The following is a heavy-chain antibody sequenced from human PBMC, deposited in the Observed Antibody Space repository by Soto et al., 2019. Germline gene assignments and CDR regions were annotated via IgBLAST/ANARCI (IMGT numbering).Heavy chain of an antibody. CDR1: GGSISSSSYY. CDR2: IYYSGST. Sequence: SETLSLTCTVSGGSISSSSYYWGWIRQPPGKGLEWIGCIYYSGSTYYNPSLKSRVTISVDTSKNQFSLNRSSVTAADTAVYYCARHVLIFGVVIPRPRYYFDYLGQGTLVTVSS. J-gene: IGHJ4*02. D-gene: IGHD3-3*01. V-gene: IGHV4-39*01. CDR3: ARHVLIFGVVIPRPRYYFDY.